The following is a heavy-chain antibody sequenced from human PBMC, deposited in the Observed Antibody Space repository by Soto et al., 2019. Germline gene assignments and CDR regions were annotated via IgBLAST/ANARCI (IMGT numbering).Heavy chain of an antibody. D-gene: IGHD6-19*01. CDR2: VSHDGRNT. CDR1: GFTFSDYA. CDR3: AKGGLQWLVTSDFNY. V-gene: IGHV3-30*18. J-gene: IGHJ4*02. Sequence: VQLVESGGGVVQPGRSLRLSCAASGFTFSDYAMHWVRQAPGKGLEWVAVVSHDGRNTHYADSVKGRFTISRDSHKNTVSLEMSSLRAEDTAVYYCAKGGLQWLVTSDFNYWGQGALVTVSS.